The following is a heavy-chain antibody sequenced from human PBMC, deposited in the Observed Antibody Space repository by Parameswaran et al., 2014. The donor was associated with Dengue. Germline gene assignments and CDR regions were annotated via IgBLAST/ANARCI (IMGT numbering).Heavy chain of an antibody. CDR3: ARDQRIYCSSTSCYLPYYYYGMDV. D-gene: IGHD2-2*01. CDR2: ISTSSSTI. Sequence: GLEWVSYISTSSSTIYYADSVKGRFTISRDNAKNSLYLQMNSLRDEDTAVYYCARDQRIYCSSTSCYLPYYYYGMDVWGQGTTVTVSS. V-gene: IGHV3-48*02. J-gene: IGHJ6*02.